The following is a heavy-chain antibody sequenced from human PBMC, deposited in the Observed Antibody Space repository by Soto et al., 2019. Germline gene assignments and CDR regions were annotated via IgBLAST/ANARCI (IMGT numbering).Heavy chain of an antibody. Sequence: QVQLQESGPGLVKPSGTLSLTCAVSGGSISSSNWWSWVRQPPGKGLEWIGEIYHSGSTNYNPSLKSRVTISVDKSKNQFSLKLSSVTAAYTAVYYCASAAIAAAGTSGYDWFDPWGQGTLVTVSS. CDR1: GGSISSSNW. CDR3: ASAAIAAAGTSGYDWFDP. D-gene: IGHD6-13*01. V-gene: IGHV4-4*02. CDR2: IYHSGST. J-gene: IGHJ5*02.